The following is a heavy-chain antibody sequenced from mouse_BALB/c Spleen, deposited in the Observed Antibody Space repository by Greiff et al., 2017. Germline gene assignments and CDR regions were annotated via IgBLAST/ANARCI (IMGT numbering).Heavy chain of an antibody. V-gene: IGHV2-6-7*01. Sequence: QVQLKEPGPGLVAPSQSLSITCTVLGFSLIGYGLTWVRQPPGKGMEWLGMIRGDGSTDYNSALKSRLSISMDNTKSQVFLKRNSLRTDDTARYYCDRVYGNYVGSWYFDVWGAGTTVTVSS. CDR3: DRVYGNYVGSWYFDV. J-gene: IGHJ1*01. CDR1: GFSLIGYG. D-gene: IGHD2-1*01. CDR2: IRGDGST.